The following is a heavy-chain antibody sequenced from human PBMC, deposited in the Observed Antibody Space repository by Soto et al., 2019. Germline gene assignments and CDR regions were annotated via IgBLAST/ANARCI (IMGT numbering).Heavy chain of an antibody. CDR3: ARDRSNSLGYLDY. J-gene: IGHJ4*02. CDR1: GGSFRSDEYY. V-gene: IGHV4-30-4*01. D-gene: IGHD1-1*01. CDR2: IYYSWST. Sequence: TLSLTCTVSGGSFRSDEYYWSWIRRPPGEGLEWIGYIYYSWSTSYNPSLKSRLTISIDTSKNQFSLTLTSVSAADTAGYSCARDRSNSLGYLDYWGQGTLVTVSS.